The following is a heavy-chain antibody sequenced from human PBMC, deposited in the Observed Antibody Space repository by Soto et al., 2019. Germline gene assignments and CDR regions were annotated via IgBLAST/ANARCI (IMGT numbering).Heavy chain of an antibody. CDR1: GVPVSSGSYY. V-gene: IGHV4-61*01. CDR2: IYYSGST. D-gene: IGHD3-10*01. CDR3: ARDYYGSGSFSY. J-gene: IGHJ4*02. Sequence: TLSRTCTVSGVPVSSGSYYWRWIRQPPGKGLEWIGYIYYSGSTNYNPSRKSRVTISVDTSKNQFSLKLSSVTAADTAVYYCARDYYGSGSFSYWGQGTLFTGSS.